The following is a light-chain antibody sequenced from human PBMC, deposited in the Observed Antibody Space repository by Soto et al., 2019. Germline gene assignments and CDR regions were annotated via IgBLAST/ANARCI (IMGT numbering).Light chain of an antibody. V-gene: IGLV1-47*01. CDR3: AAWDDSLSGVV. CDR1: SSNIGRNY. Sequence: QSVLTQPPSASGTPGQRGTSSCSGSSSNIGRNYVYWYQQLPGTAPKLLIYRNNQRPSGVPDRFSGSKSGTSASLAISGLRSEDEADYYCAAWDDSLSGVVFGGGTKLTVL. J-gene: IGLJ2*01. CDR2: RNN.